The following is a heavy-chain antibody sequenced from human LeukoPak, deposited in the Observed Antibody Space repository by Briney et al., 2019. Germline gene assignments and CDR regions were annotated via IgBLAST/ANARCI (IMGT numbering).Heavy chain of an antibody. Sequence: GGSLRLSCAASGFTFSNAWLNWVRQAPGKGLEWVGHIKSKTDGGATDFAAPVKGRFTISRDDSKNTLYLQMNSLKIEDTAVYYCTTEYRDSSGWYGAFDIWGQGTMVAVSS. D-gene: IGHD6-19*01. J-gene: IGHJ3*02. V-gene: IGHV3-15*01. CDR1: GFTFSNAW. CDR3: TTEYRDSSGWYGAFDI. CDR2: IKSKTDGGAT.